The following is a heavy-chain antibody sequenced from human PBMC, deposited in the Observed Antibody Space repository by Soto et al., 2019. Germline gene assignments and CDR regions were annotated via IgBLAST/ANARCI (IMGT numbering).Heavy chain of an antibody. D-gene: IGHD2-2*01. CDR2: ITGDGSDT. CDR1: GFTFRNYA. V-gene: IGHV3-23*01. CDR3: AKGSASSRPYYFDY. J-gene: IGHJ4*02. Sequence: GGSLRLSCSASGFTFRNYATGWVRQAPGKGLEWFSAITGDGSDTYYADSVRGRFTISRDNSNSALYPQMNSLRAEDTAVYYCAKGSASSRPYYFDYWAQGTLVTVSS.